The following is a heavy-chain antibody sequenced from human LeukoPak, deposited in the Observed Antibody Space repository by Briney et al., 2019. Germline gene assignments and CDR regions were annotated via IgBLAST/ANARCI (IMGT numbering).Heavy chain of an antibody. Sequence: GGSLRLSCAASGFTFSSYGMHWVRQAPGKGLEWVANIKEDGSEKYYVESVKGRFTISRDNAKTSVYLQMNSLRAEDTAVYYCARDRITDFWSGYYTNYFDYWGQGTLVTVSS. J-gene: IGHJ4*02. CDR1: GFTFSSYG. D-gene: IGHD3-3*01. CDR2: IKEDGSEK. CDR3: ARDRITDFWSGYYTNYFDY. V-gene: IGHV3-7*01.